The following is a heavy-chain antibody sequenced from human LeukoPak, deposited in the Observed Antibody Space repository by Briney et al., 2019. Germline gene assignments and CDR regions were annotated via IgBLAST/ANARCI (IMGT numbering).Heavy chain of an antibody. CDR2: INPNSGGT. CDR1: GHTFTNYG. V-gene: IGHV1-2*02. Sequence: ASVKVSCKASGHTFTNYGITWVRQAPGQGLEWMGWINPNSGGTNYAQKFQGRVTMTRDTSISTAYMELSRLRSDDTAVYYCAREVAAAGTSFDYWGQGTLVTVSS. J-gene: IGHJ4*02. CDR3: AREVAAAGTSFDY. D-gene: IGHD6-13*01.